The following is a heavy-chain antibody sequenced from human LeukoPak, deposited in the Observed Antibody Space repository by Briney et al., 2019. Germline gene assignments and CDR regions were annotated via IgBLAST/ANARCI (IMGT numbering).Heavy chain of an antibody. J-gene: IGHJ4*02. V-gene: IGHV3-74*01. CDR2: IKTDGSST. D-gene: IGHD6-19*01. Sequence: GGSLRLSCAASGFTFSSHYMQWVRQAPGKGLVWVSGIKTDGSSTRYADSVKGRFTISRDNAKDTLYLQMNSLRAEDTAIYYCVRDKSGWAGDYWGQGTLATVSS. CDR1: GFTFSSHY. CDR3: VRDKSGWAGDY.